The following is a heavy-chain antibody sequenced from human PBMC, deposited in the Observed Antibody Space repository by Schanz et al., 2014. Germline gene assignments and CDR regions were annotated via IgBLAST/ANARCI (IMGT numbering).Heavy chain of an antibody. V-gene: IGHV3-21*01. Sequence: EVQLVESGGGLVKPGGSLRLSCAASGFTFSRYSMNWVRQAPGKGLEWVSSISSSSSYIYYTDSVKGRFTISRDNAKNSLYLQMNSLRAEDTAVYYCARDKGGYYPFDYWGQGTLVTVSS. D-gene: IGHD3-3*01. CDR1: GFTFSRYS. CDR2: ISSSSSYI. J-gene: IGHJ4*02. CDR3: ARDKGGYYPFDY.